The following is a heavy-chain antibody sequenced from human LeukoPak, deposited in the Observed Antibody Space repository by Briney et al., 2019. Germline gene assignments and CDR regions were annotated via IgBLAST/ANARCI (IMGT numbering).Heavy chain of an antibody. CDR2: INHSGST. D-gene: IGHD3-10*01. J-gene: IGHJ4*02. CDR3: ARGYYGSGSFDLDH. Sequence: SETLSLTCAVYGGSFSGYYWSWIRQPPGKGLEWIGEINHSGSTNYNPSLKSRVTISLDRSKNQFSLKLTTVTAADTAVYYCARGYYGSGSFDLDHWGQGTLVTVSS. V-gene: IGHV4-34*01. CDR1: GGSFSGYY.